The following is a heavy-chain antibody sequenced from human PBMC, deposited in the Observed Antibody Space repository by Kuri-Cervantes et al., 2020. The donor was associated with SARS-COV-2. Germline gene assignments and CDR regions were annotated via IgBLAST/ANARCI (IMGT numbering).Heavy chain of an antibody. Sequence: SETLSLTCTVSGGSISSYYWSWIRQPPGKGLEWIGYIYYSGSTNYNPSLKSRVTISVDTSKNQFSLKLSSVTAADSAVYYWAGRGHSYGYGGYYYYKDVWGKGTTVTVSS. CDR3: AGRGHSYGYGGYYYYKDV. CDR2: IYYSGST. J-gene: IGHJ6*03. CDR1: GGSISSYY. D-gene: IGHD5-18*01. V-gene: IGHV4-59*12.